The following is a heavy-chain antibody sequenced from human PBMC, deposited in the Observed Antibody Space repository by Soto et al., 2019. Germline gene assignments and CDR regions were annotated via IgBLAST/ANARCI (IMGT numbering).Heavy chain of an antibody. CDR2: ISYDGSDQ. V-gene: IGHV3-30*09. J-gene: IGHJ6*02. CDR1: GFSFTNYA. CDR3: ARNDYDSSAYYGSYYNGMDV. D-gene: IGHD3-22*01. Sequence: GGSLRLSCAASGFSFTNYAVHWVRQAPGKGLEWVALISYDGSDQYYADAVKCRFAISRDNSKNTLYLQMNSLRVEDTALYYCARNDYDSSAYYGSYYNGMDVWGQGTRVTVSS.